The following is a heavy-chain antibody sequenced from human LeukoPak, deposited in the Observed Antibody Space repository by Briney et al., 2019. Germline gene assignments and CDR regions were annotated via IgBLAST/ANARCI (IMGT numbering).Heavy chain of an antibody. D-gene: IGHD5-12*01. CDR3: ATDTSGYHNG. CDR2: IYGGGTT. V-gene: IGHV3-53*01. CDR1: GFTVSSAF. Sequence: GGSLRLSCAASGFTVSSAFMSWVRQAPGKGLEWVSIIYGGGTTYYADSVKGRFTISRDNSKNTLYLEMNSLRAEDTAVYYCATDTSGYHNGWGQGTLVTVSS. J-gene: IGHJ4*02.